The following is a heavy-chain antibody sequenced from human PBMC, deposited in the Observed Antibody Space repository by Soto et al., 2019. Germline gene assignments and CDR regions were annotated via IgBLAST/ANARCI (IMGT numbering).Heavy chain of an antibody. V-gene: IGHV3-30*03. CDR1: GFTFSSYG. CDR3: ADAHDAYS. D-gene: IGHD1-26*01. J-gene: IGHJ4*02. Sequence: QVQLVESGGGVVQPGRSLRLSCAASGFTFSSYGMHWVRQAPGKGLEWVAVISYDGSNKYYADSVKGRFTISRDNSKNTLYLQMNSLRAEDTAVYHCADAHDAYSWGQGTLVTVSS. CDR2: ISYDGSNK.